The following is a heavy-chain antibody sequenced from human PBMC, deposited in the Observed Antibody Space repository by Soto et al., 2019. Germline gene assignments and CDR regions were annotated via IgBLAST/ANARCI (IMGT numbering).Heavy chain of an antibody. V-gene: IGHV3-11*06. J-gene: IGHJ4*02. Sequence: GSLRLSCEASGXRFSDFYISWVRRAPGKGLEWLAYISSRGTYTKYADSVTSRFTSSIDDAKNSLYMQMNRIRAEDTAVYYCVTSRASETFSSPFVYWGQGALVTVSP. D-gene: IGHD3-10*01. CDR3: VTSRASETFSSPFVY. CDR1: GXRFSDFY. CDR2: ISSRGTYT.